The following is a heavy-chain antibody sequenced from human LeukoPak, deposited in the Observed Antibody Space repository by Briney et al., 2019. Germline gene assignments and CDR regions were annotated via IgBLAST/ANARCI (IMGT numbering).Heavy chain of an antibody. CDR1: GGSISSGGYY. CDR3: ARYPSVGENYFDY. D-gene: IGHD3-16*01. J-gene: IGHJ4*02. CDR2: IYHSGST. Sequence: PSETLSLTCTVSGGSISSGGYYWSWIRQPPGKGLEWIGYIYHSGSTYYNPSLKSRVTISVDRSKNQFSLKLSSVTAADTAVYYCARYPSVGENYFDYWGQGTLVTVSS. V-gene: IGHV4-30-2*01.